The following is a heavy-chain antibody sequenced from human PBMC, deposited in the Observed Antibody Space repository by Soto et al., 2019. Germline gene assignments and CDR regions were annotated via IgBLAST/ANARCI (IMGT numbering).Heavy chain of an antibody. CDR3: AMVRVTDSALDH. CDR2: ISYDGSDI. D-gene: IGHD3-10*01. CDR1: GFIFSNYG. Sequence: QVQLVESGGGVVQPGRSLRLSCVGSGFIFSNYGMHWVRQAPGKGLEWVAFISYDGSDILYADSVKGRFTISRDNSKGTIFLHMNRPTDEDQAIYFCAMVRVTDSALDHWGQGTLVTVSS. V-gene: IGHV3-30*06. J-gene: IGHJ4*02.